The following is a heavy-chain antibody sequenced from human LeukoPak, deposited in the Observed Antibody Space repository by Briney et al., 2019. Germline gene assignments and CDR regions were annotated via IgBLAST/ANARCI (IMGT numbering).Heavy chain of an antibody. CDR3: ARDSPRVYDFWSGYPPYGMDV. CDR2: ISSSSSYI. CDR1: GFTFSSYS. J-gene: IGHJ6*02. V-gene: IGHV3-21*01. Sequence: GGSLRLSCAASGFTFSSYSMNWVHQAPGKGLEWVSPISSSSSYIYYADSVKGRFTISRDNAKNSLYLQMNSLRAEDTAVYYCARDSPRVYDFWSGYPPYGMDVWGQGTTVTVSS. D-gene: IGHD3-3*01.